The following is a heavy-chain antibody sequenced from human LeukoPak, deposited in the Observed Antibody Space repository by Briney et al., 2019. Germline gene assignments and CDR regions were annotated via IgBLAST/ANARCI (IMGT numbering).Heavy chain of an antibody. V-gene: IGHV3-21*01. D-gene: IGHD6-13*01. Sequence: AGSLRLSCAASGFTFSSYSMKWVRPAPGKGLEWVSSISSSRSYIYHADSMKGRFTISRDNAKNSLYLQMNSLRAEDTAVYYCARARQQLYYYYGMDGWGQGTTVTVSS. J-gene: IGHJ6*02. CDR3: ARARQQLYYYYGMDG. CDR2: ISSSRSYI. CDR1: GFTFSSYS.